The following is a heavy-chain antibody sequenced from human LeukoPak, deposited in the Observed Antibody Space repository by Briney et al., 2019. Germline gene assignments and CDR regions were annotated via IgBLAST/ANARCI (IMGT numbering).Heavy chain of an antibody. D-gene: IGHD4-23*01. V-gene: IGHV1-69*01. CDR2: IIPIFGTA. CDR1: GGTFSNYA. CDR3: ARGWLAETAVVTPYNY. J-gene: IGHJ4*02. Sequence: ASVKVSCKASGGTFSNYAINWVRQAPGQGLEWMGGIIPIFGTAHYSQKFQGRVTITAVDSMNTAYMELSSLRSDDTAVYYCARGWLAETAVVTPYNYWGQGTLVTVSS.